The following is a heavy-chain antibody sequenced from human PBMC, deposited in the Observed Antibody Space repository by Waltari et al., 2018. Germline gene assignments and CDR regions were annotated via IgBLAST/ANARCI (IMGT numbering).Heavy chain of an antibody. Sequence: QLQLQESGPGLVKPSGTLSISCAVSGDSVTSPNWWSWVRQSPQRGLEWIGQVLSTGKTNYSPSFASRVTMSLDASNNQFSLKVTSATAADTAVYYCARDRGRGLYLDAWGPGTLVTVSP. J-gene: IGHJ5*02. D-gene: IGHD2-15*01. CDR2: VLSTGKT. CDR1: GDSVTSPNW. V-gene: IGHV4-4*02. CDR3: ARDRGRGLYLDA.